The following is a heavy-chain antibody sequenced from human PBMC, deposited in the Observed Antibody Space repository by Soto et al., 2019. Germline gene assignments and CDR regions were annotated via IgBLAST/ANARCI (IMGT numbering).Heavy chain of an antibody. V-gene: IGHV3-23*01. CDR3: AREFAPGSPNYDY. CDR2: FTRTGVT. Sequence: GGSLRLSCAASGFTFSSYAMSWVRQAPGKGLEWVSTFTRTGVTHYADSVKGRFTISRDNSKNMLFLQMNSLRAEDTAVYYCAREFAPGSPNYDYWGLGTLVTVSS. J-gene: IGHJ4*02. CDR1: GFTFSSYA. D-gene: IGHD3-10*01.